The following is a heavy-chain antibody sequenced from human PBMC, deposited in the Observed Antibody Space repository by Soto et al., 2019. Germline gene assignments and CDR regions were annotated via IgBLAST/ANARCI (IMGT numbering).Heavy chain of an antibody. V-gene: IGHV3-21*01. D-gene: IGHD3-9*01. J-gene: IGHJ4*02. CDR3: AANFDWLLQNGKAFDY. CDR1: GFTFSSYS. Sequence: GGSLRLSCAASGFTFSSYSMNWVRQAPGKGLEWVSSISSSSSYIYYADSVKGRFTISRDTAKNSLYLQMNSLRAEDTAVYYCAANFDWLLQNGKAFDYWGQGTLVTVSS. CDR2: ISSSSSYI.